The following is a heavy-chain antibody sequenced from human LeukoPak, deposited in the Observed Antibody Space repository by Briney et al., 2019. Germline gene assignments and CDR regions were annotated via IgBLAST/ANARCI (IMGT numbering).Heavy chain of an antibody. J-gene: IGHJ4*02. CDR3: AVGAYYYDSSGSLDY. CDR2: ISGSGGST. D-gene: IGHD3-22*01. Sequence: GGSLRLSCAASGFTFSSYAMSWVRQAPGKGLEWVSAISGSGGSTYYADSVKGRFTISRDNSKNTLYLQMNSLRAEDTAVYYCAVGAYYYDSSGSLDYWGQGTLVTVSS. V-gene: IGHV3-23*01. CDR1: GFTFSSYA.